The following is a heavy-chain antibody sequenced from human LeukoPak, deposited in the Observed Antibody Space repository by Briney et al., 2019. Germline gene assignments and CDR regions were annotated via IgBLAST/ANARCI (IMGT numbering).Heavy chain of an antibody. CDR1: GGSISSYY. CDR2: IYYSGST. D-gene: IGHD6-13*01. Sequence: SETLSLTCTVSGGSISSYYWSWIRQPPGKGLEWIGYIYYSGSTNYNPSLKSRVTISVDTSKNQFSLKLSSVTAADTAVYYCARDQAAGLNFDYWGQGTLVTVSS. V-gene: IGHV4-59*01. J-gene: IGHJ4*02. CDR3: ARDQAAGLNFDY.